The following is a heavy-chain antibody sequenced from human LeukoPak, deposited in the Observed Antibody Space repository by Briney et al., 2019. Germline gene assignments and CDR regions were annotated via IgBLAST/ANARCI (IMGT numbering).Heavy chain of an antibody. CDR3: ARQSTGFDY. D-gene: IGHD4-17*01. V-gene: IGHV4-59*08. J-gene: IGHJ4*02. CDR2: IYYSGST. Sequence: SETLSLTCTVSGGSISSYYWSWIRQPPGKGLEWIGYIYYSGSTNYNPSLKSRVTISVDTSKNQFSLKLGSVTAADTAVYYCARQSTGFDYWGRGTLVTVSS. CDR1: GGSISSYY.